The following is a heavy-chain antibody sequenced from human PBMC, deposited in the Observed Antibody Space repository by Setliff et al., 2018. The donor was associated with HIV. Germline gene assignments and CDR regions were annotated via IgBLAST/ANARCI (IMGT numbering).Heavy chain of an antibody. J-gene: IGHJ4*02. Sequence: GSLRLSCAASGFTFNTYAMSWVRQAPGKGLEWVSVISGSGASTFYADSVKGRFTISRDNSKSTLYLQMNGLRVEDTAVYYCAKDGISGGAYPPYYFDSWGLGTLVTVSS. CDR2: ISGSGAST. CDR3: AKDGISGGAYPPYYFDS. D-gene: IGHD2-15*01. V-gene: IGHV3-23*01. CDR1: GFTFNTYA.